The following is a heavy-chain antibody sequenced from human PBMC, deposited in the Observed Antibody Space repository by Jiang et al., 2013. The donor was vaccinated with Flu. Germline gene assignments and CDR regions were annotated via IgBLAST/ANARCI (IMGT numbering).Heavy chain of an antibody. J-gene: IGHJ6*03. Sequence: VQLVESGGGVVQPGGSLRLSCAASGFTFSSYGMHWVRQAPGKGLEWVAFIRYDGSNKYYADSVKGRFTISRDNSKNTLYLQMNSLRAEDTAVYYCAKDRVAAAGMGDYYYYMDVWGKGTTVTVSS. CDR2: IRYDGSNK. D-gene: IGHD6-13*01. V-gene: IGHV3-30*02. CDR3: AKDRVAAAGMGDYYYYMDV. CDR1: GFTFSSYG.